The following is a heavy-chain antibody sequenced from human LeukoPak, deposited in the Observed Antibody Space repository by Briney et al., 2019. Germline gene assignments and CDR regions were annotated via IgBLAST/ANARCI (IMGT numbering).Heavy chain of an antibody. J-gene: IGHJ3*02. V-gene: IGHV2-5*01. CDR2: IYLNDDK. D-gene: IGHD1-26*01. Sequence: SGPTLVNPTQTLTLTCTFSGFSLSTSGVGVGWIRQPPGKALEWLALIYLNDDKRYSPSLKSRLTITKDTSKNQVVLTMTNMDPVDTATYYCAHGTSSRGMGSSDHRGAFDIWGQGTMVTVSS. CDR3: AHGTSSRGMGSSDHRGAFDI. CDR1: GFSLSTSGVG.